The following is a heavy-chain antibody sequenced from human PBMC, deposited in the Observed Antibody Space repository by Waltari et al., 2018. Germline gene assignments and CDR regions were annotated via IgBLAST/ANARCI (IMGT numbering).Heavy chain of an antibody. V-gene: IGHV4-39*01. CDR3: ARRPYYILTGYHDAFDI. CDR1: GRSISSSSYY. CDR2: IYYSGST. Sequence: QLQLQESGPGLVKPSETLSLTCTVSGRSISSSSYYWGWIHQPPGQGLEWIGSIYYSGSTHYKPSLKSRVTISVETSKNKFSLKLSSVTDADTAVDYCARRPYYILTGYHDAFDIWGQGTMVTVSS. D-gene: IGHD3-9*01. J-gene: IGHJ3*02.